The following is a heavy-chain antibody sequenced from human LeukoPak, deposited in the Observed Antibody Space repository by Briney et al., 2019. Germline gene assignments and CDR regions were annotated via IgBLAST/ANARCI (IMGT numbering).Heavy chain of an antibody. CDR3: ARDYSSTWYDYFDY. J-gene: IGHJ4*02. CDR1: GGSISSSSYY. D-gene: IGHD6-13*01. CDR2: IYYSGNT. Sequence: SETLSLTCTVSGGSISSSSYYWGRIRHPPGKGLESIGSIYYSGNTNYNPSLKSRVTISIDTSKNQFSLKLSSVTAADTAVYYCARDYSSTWYDYFDYWGPGTLVTVSS. V-gene: IGHV4-39*07.